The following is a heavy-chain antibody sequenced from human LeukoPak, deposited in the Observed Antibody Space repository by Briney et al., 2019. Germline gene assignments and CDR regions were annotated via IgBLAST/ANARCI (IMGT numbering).Heavy chain of an antibody. J-gene: IGHJ5*02. CDR2: ISSDGGST. CDR1: GFTFSSYA. D-gene: IGHD4-17*01. V-gene: IGHV3-64*01. CDR3: AREMYGDYTKWFDP. Sequence: GGSLRLSCAASGFTFSSYAMYWVRQAPGKGLEYVSAISSDGGSTYYANSVKGRFTISRDNSKNTLYLQMGSLRGEDMAVYYCAREMYGDYTKWFDPWGQGALVTVSS.